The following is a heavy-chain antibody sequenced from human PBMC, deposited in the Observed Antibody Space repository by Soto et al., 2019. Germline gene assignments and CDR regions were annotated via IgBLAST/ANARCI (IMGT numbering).Heavy chain of an antibody. CDR3: ATLKGMGIAAAGIDY. Sequence: GGSLRLSCAASGFTFSSYAMSWVRQAPGKGLEWVSAISGSGGSTYYADSVKGRFTISRDNSKNTLYLQMNSLRAEDRAVYYCATLKGMGIAAAGIDYWGQGTLVTVSS. V-gene: IGHV3-23*01. CDR2: ISGSGGST. D-gene: IGHD6-13*01. CDR1: GFTFSSYA. J-gene: IGHJ4*02.